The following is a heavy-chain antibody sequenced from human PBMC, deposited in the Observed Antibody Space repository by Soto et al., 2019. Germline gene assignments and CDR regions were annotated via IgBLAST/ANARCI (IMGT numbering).Heavy chain of an antibody. CDR3: ATEYCSGGSCRLGYYMDV. J-gene: IGHJ6*03. CDR1: GVSIRSSSYY. V-gene: IGHV4-39*01. CDR2: IYYSGST. Sequence: PSETQSLTCTVFGVSIRSSSYYWGWNRQPPGKGLEWIGSIYYSGSTYYNPSLKSRVTISVDTSKNQFSLKLSSVTAADTAVYYCATEYCSGGSCRLGYYMDVWGKGTTVTVSS. D-gene: IGHD2-15*01.